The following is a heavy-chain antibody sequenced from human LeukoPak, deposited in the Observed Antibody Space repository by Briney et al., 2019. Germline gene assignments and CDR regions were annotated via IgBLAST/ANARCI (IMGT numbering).Heavy chain of an antibody. D-gene: IGHD6-19*01. CDR2: FTGGAGST. J-gene: IGHJ4*02. CDR3: ATPLYSSGWYGGYFDY. Sequence: PGGSLRLSCAASGFTFSSYGMSWVRQAPGKGLEWVSTFTGGAGSTYYADSVKGRFTISRDNSKNTLYLQMNSLRAEDTAVYYCATPLYSSGWYGGYFDYWGQGTLVTVSS. V-gene: IGHV3-23*01. CDR1: GFTFSSYG.